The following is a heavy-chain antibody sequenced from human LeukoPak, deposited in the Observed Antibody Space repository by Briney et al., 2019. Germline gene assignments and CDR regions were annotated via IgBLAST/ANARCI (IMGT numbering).Heavy chain of an antibody. V-gene: IGHV4-39*07. D-gene: IGHD6-13*01. CDR2: IYYSGST. CDR1: GGSISSSSYY. CDR3: AAYYSSSWYDVY. J-gene: IGHJ4*02. Sequence: SETLSLTCTVSGGSISSSSYYWGWIRQPPGKGLEWIGSIYYSGSTYYNPSLKSRVTISVDTSKNQFSLKLSSVTAADTAVYYCAAYYSSSWYDVYWGQGTLVTVSS.